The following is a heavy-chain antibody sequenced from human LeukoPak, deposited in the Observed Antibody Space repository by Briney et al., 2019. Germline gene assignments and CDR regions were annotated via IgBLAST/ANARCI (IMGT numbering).Heavy chain of an antibody. CDR3: ARDQYCSSTSCHGWFDP. V-gene: IGHV4-59*01. J-gene: IGHJ5*02. Sequence: SETLSLTCTVSGGSISSYYWSWIRQPPGKGLEWIGYIYYSGSTNYNPSLKSRVTISVDTSKNQFSLKLSSVTAADTVVYYCARDQYCSSTSCHGWFDPWGQGTLVTVSS. CDR1: GGSISSYY. CDR2: IYYSGST. D-gene: IGHD2-2*01.